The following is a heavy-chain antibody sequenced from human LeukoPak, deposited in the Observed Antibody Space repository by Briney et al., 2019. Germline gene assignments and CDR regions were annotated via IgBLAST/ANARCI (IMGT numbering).Heavy chain of an antibody. CDR3: ARDQNCSGGSCYHLMDV. CDR1: GFTSSSYG. V-gene: IGHV3-30*02. Sequence: PGGSLRLSCAASGFTSSSYGMHWVRQAPGKGLEWVAFIRYDGSNKYYADSVKGRFTISRDNSKNTLYLQMNSLRAEDTAVYYCARDQNCSGGSCYHLMDVWGKGTTVTVSS. D-gene: IGHD2-15*01. J-gene: IGHJ6*03. CDR2: IRYDGSNK.